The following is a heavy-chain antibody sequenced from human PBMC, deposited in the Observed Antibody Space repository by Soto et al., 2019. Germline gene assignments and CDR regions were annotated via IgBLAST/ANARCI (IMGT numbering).Heavy chain of an antibody. CDR2: IYHSGGT. Sequence: QVQLQESGPGLVKPSETLSLTCTVSGGSVSSGNYYWSWIRQPPGKGLEWIAYIYHSGGTNYNPSLKSRDNIAMDTSKNQFSLMLSSRPAAETAVYYCARGFDYWGQGTLVTVSS. J-gene: IGHJ4*02. CDR1: GGSVSSGNYY. CDR3: ARGFDY. V-gene: IGHV4-61*01.